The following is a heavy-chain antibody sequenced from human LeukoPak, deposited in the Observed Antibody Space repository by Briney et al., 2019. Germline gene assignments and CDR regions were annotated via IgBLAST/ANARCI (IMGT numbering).Heavy chain of an antibody. CDR1: GYTFTSYD. CDR3: ARGEGTAVTTYYYITLWTS. CDR2: MNPNSGNT. Sequence: ASVRVSCKASGYTFTSYDISWVRQATGQGLEWMGWMNPNSGNTGYAQKFQGRVTMTRNTSISTAYMELSSLRSEDTAVYYCARGEGTAVTTYYYITLWTSGAQGPRSPSP. D-gene: IGHD4-17*01. V-gene: IGHV1-8*01. J-gene: IGHJ6*02.